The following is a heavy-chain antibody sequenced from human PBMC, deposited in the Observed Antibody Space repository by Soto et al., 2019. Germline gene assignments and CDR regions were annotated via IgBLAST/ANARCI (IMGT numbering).Heavy chain of an antibody. D-gene: IGHD6-13*01. J-gene: IGHJ4*02. CDR3: AIDLTSSWTDKHIDC. V-gene: IGHV3-23*01. Sequence: GSLRLCCAASGFTFSSYAMSWVRQAPGKGLEWVSAISGSGGSTYYADSVKGRFTISRDNSKNTLYLQMNSLRAEDTAVYYCAIDLTSSWTDKHIDCWGQATLVTVSS. CDR2: ISGSGGST. CDR1: GFTFSSYA.